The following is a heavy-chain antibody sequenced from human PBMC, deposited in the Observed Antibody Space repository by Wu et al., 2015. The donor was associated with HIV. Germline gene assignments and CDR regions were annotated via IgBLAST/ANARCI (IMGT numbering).Heavy chain of an antibody. D-gene: IGHD4-23*01. CDR2: IRPDSGAT. CDR1: GYTFTAHY. V-gene: IGHV1-2*02. Sequence: QVQLVQSGAEVAKPGASVRVSCQTSGYTFTAHYIHWVRQAPGQGLEWMGWIRPDSGATNYAQKLQGRVTMTTDTSTSSAYMELRSLRSDDTAVYYCAKGGVYGVNVGDYSYYYYIDVWGKGTTVTVSS. CDR3: AKGGVYGVNVGDYSYYYYIDV. J-gene: IGHJ6*03.